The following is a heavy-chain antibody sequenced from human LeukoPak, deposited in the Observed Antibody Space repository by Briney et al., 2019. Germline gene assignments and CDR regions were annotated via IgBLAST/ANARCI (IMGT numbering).Heavy chain of an antibody. CDR3: ARSTDSGSYYYFDY. CDR2: ISPSGGST. V-gene: IGHV1-46*01. CDR1: GYTFTSYY. D-gene: IGHD1-26*01. J-gene: IGHJ4*02. Sequence: ASVKVSCKASGYTFTSYYMHWVRRPPGQGLEWMGIISPSGGSTSYAQKFQGRVTMTRDTSTSTVYMELNSLRSEDMAVYYCARSTDSGSYYYFDYWGQGTLVTVSS.